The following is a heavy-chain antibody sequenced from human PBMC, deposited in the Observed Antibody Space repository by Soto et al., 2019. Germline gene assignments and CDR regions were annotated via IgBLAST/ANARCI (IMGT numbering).Heavy chain of an antibody. Sequence: EVQLVESGGGLVQPGGSLRLSCAASGFTFSSYSMNWVRQAPGKGLECVSDISSGGSTVYYADSVKGRFTISRDNAKNSVYLQVDRLGVEDTAVYYCARDRPGRGGWSSTTCYAFDYWGQGTLVTVSS. CDR1: GFTFSSYS. V-gene: IGHV3-48*01. CDR3: ARDRPGRGGWSSTTCYAFDY. D-gene: IGHD2-2*01. J-gene: IGHJ4*02. CDR2: ISSGGSTV.